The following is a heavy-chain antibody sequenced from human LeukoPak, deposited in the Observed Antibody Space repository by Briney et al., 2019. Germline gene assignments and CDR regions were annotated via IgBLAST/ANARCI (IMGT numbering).Heavy chain of an antibody. V-gene: IGHV1-46*01. CDR1: GYTFTSYY. J-gene: IGHJ4*02. CDR3: ARDLGYCTNGVCYDLYY. CDR2: INPSGGST. Sequence: ASVKVSCXASGYTFTSYYMHWVRQAPGQGLEWMGIINPSGGSTSYAQKFQGRVTITRDTSKSTVYMELSSLRSEDTAVYYCARDLGYCTNGVCYDLYYWGQGTLVTVSS. D-gene: IGHD2-8*01.